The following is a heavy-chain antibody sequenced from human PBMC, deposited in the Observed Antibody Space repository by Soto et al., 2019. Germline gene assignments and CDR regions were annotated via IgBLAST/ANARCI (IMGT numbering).Heavy chain of an antibody. Sequence: PGGSLRLSCAASGFTFSSYSMNWVRQAPGKGLEWVSSISSSSSYIYCADSVKGRFTISRDNANNSLYLQMNSLRAEDTAVYYCARDPLTYGGNPVPYILGYYYGMDVWGQGTPVTVSS. CDR3: ARDPLTYGGNPVPYILGYYYGMDV. CDR2: ISSSSSYI. CDR1: GFTFSSYS. V-gene: IGHV3-21*01. D-gene: IGHD2-15*01. J-gene: IGHJ6*02.